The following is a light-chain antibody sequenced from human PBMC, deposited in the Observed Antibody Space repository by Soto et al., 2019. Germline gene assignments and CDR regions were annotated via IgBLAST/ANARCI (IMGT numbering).Light chain of an antibody. CDR1: QSIDSY. Sequence: DIQMTQSPSSLSVSVGDRVTITCRVSQSIDSYLNWYQQKPGKAPNLLIYAASSLQSGVPSRFSGGGSGTDFTLTISSLQPEDFATYYCQQSYTTPYTFGQGTKLEIK. J-gene: IGKJ2*01. V-gene: IGKV1-39*01. CDR3: QQSYTTPYT. CDR2: AAS.